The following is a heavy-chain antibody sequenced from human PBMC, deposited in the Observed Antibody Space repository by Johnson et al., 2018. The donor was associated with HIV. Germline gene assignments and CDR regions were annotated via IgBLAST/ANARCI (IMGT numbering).Heavy chain of an antibody. Sequence: VLLVESGGGLVQPGGSLRLSCAASGFPFTNHWMTWVRQPPGRGLEWVANIKQDGTEKYYVDSVKGRFTISRDNAKNSLYLQMNSLRAEDTAVYYCAREERDGINSAFDIWGQGTMVTVSS. J-gene: IGHJ3*02. CDR1: GFPFTNHW. CDR2: IKQDGTEK. D-gene: IGHD5-24*01. CDR3: AREERDGINSAFDI. V-gene: IGHV3-7*01.